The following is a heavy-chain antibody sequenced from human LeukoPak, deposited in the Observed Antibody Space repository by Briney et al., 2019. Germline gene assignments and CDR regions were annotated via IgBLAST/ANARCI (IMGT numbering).Heavy chain of an antibody. CDR2: IYYSGST. D-gene: IGHD2-2*01. V-gene: IGHV4-39*01. Sequence: PSETLSLTCTVSGGSISSSGYYWGWIRQPPGKGLEWIGSIYYSGSTYYSPSLKSRVTISVDTSKNQFSLKLSSVTAADTAVYYCARHSSSTSWLIDYWGQGTPVTVSS. CDR1: GGSISSSGYY. CDR3: ARHSSSTSWLIDY. J-gene: IGHJ4*02.